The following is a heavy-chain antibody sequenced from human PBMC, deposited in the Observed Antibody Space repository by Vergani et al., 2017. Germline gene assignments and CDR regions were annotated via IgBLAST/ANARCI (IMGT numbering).Heavy chain of an antibody. CDR1: GFTFSSYG. CDR3: ARDQSGYSYGPFDY. D-gene: IGHD5-18*01. V-gene: IGHV3-33*01. J-gene: IGHJ4*02. CDR2: IWYDGSNK. Sequence: QVQLVESGGGVVQPGRSLRLSCAASGFTFSSYGMHWVRQAPGKGLEWVAVIWYDGSNKYYADSVKGRFTISRENCKNTLYLQMNSLRAEDTAVYYCARDQSGYSYGPFDYWGQGTLVTVSS.